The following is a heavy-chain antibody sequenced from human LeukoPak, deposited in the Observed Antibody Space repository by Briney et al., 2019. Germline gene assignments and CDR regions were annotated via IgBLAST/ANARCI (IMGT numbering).Heavy chain of an antibody. Sequence: GGSLRLSCVASGFRFSTYGMHWVRQAPGKGLEWVAVIWYDGSNKYYADSVKGRFTISRDNSKNTLYLQMNSLRAEDTAVYYCARGQWDLLSAFDIWGQGTLVTVSS. J-gene: IGHJ3*02. D-gene: IGHD1-26*01. V-gene: IGHV3-33*01. CDR3: ARGQWDLLSAFDI. CDR2: IWYDGSNK. CDR1: GFRFSTYG.